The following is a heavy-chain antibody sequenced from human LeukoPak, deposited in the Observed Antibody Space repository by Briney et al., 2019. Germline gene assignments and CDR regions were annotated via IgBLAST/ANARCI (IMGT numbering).Heavy chain of an antibody. D-gene: IGHD5-12*01. V-gene: IGHV4-4*07. CDR3: ARGVGALGYEFDY. J-gene: IGHJ4*02. CDR1: GGSICSYY. Sequence: PSETLSLTCTVSGGSICSYYWSWIQQLAGKGLECIGRIYTSGSTTYNPSLKSRVTMSVDTSKNQFSLKLSSVTAADTAVYYCARGVGALGYEFDYWGQGTLVTVSS. CDR2: IYTSGST.